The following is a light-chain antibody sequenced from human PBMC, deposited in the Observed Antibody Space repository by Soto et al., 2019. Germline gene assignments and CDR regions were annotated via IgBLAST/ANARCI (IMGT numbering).Light chain of an antibody. CDR2: AAS. V-gene: IGKV1-9*01. CDR3: QQVNSYPRA. Sequence: DIQLTQSPSFLSASVGDRVTITCRASQGSSSCLAWYQQKPGKAPKLLIYAASTLQYGVPSRFSGSGSGTEFTLTISSLQPEDFATYYCQQVNSYPRAFGQGTKVDIK. J-gene: IGKJ1*01. CDR1: QGSSSC.